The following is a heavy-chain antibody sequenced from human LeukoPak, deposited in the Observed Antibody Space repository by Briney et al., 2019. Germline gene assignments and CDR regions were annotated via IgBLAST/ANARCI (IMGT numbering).Heavy chain of an antibody. V-gene: IGHV4-59*01. CDR2: IYYSGST. Sequence: PSETLSLTCTVAGGSLSSYSWSWIRRPPGKGLEWIGYIYYSGSTDYNPSLKSRVTISVDTSKNQFSLKLSSVTAADTAVYYCAREGVTKYYFDYWGQGTLVTVSS. J-gene: IGHJ4*02. CDR1: GGSLSSYS. D-gene: IGHD4-11*01. CDR3: AREGVTKYYFDY.